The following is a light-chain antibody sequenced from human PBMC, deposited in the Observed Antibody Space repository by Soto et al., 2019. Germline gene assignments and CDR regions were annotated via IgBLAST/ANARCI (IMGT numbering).Light chain of an antibody. J-gene: IGKJ1*01. V-gene: IGKV3D-15*01. Sequence: EIAMTQSPATLSVSPWERATLSCRASQSVSSNLAWYQQKPGQAPRLLIYGASTRATGIPVRFSGSGSGTDFTLTISRLEPEDAAIYYCHQYEGSLWTFGQGTKVDIK. CDR1: QSVSSN. CDR2: GAS. CDR3: HQYEGSLWT.